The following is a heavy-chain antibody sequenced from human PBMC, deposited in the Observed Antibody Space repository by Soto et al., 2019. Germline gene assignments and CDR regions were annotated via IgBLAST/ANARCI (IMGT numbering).Heavy chain of an antibody. Sequence: GGSLRLSCAASGFTVSSNYMSWVRQAPGKGLEWVSVIYSGGSTYYADSVKGRFTISRDNSKNTLYLQMNSLRAEDTAVYYCATMGMTGYYYYYMDVWGKGTTVTVSS. CDR3: ATMGMTGYYYYYMDV. CDR1: GFTVSSNY. CDR2: IYSGGST. D-gene: IGHD1-26*01. J-gene: IGHJ6*03. V-gene: IGHV3-66*01.